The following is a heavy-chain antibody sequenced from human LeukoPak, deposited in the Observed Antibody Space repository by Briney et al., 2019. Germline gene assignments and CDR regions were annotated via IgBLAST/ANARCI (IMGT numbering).Heavy chain of an antibody. CDR3: ARLTYYYDSSGYYYVPQPDDC. D-gene: IGHD3-22*01. J-gene: IGHJ4*02. CDR2: IYPGGSDT. V-gene: IGHV5-51*01. Sequence: GESLKISCKGSGYSFTSYWIGWVRQMPGKGLEWMGIIYPGGSDTRYSPSFQGQVTISADKSISTAYLQWSSLKASDTAMYYCARLTYYYDSSGYYYVPQPDDCWGQGTLVTVSS. CDR1: GYSFTSYW.